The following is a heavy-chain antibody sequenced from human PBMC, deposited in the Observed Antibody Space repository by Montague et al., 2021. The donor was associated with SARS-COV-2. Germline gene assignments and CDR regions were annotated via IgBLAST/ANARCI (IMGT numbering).Heavy chain of an antibody. CDR2: ISSSVSTL. Sequence: SLRLSCAASGFTFSSYEMNWVRQAPGKGLEWVSYISSSVSTLYYSDSXXGLFTISRDNAKNSLYLQMNSLRAEDTAVYYCAREQPYNWNYDRPHFDYWGQGTLVTVSS. D-gene: IGHD1-7*01. V-gene: IGHV3-48*03. CDR3: AREQPYNWNYDRPHFDY. CDR1: GFTFSSYE. J-gene: IGHJ4*02.